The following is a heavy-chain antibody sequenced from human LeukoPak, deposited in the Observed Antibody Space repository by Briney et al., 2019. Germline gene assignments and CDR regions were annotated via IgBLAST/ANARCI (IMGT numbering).Heavy chain of an antibody. J-gene: IGHJ4*02. Sequence: PSETLSLTCTVSGASNSRYYLGWIRQPPGKGLEWIGYIYYSGSTNYNPSLKSRVTISVDTSKNQFSLKLSSVTAADTAVYYCARARYYYASSGYYYPHYFDYWGQGTLVTVSS. CDR3: ARARYYYASSGYYYPHYFDY. D-gene: IGHD3-22*01. V-gene: IGHV4-59*01. CDR2: IYYSGST. CDR1: GASNSRYY.